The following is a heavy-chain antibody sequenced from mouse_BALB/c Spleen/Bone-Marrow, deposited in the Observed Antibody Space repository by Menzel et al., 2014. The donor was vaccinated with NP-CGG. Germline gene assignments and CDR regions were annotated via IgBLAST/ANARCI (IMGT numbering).Heavy chain of an antibody. V-gene: IGHV5-4*02. CDR3: ARETGPRAMDY. J-gene: IGHJ4*01. CDR2: ISDDGGNT. CDR1: GFTFSDYY. Sequence: EVKLVDSGGGLVKPGGSLKLSCAASGFTFSDYYMFWVRQTPEKRLEWVATISDDGGNTYYRDSVKGRFTISRDNAKNKLNLQMSSLKSEDTATYHCARETGPRAMDYWGQGASVTVSS. D-gene: IGHD4-1*01.